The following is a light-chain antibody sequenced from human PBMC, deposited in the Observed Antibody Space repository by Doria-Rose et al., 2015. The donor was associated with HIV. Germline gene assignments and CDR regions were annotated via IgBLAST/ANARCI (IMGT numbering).Light chain of an antibody. J-gene: IGLJ2*01. CDR2: DVT. Sequence: QSALTQPASVSGSPGQSITISCTGTSSDVGGYNSVSWYQQHPGKAPTLVIYDVTSRPSGVSNRFSGSKSGNTASLTISGLQAEDEADYYCSSYTNITTLGVFGGGTRLTVL. V-gene: IGLV2-14*03. CDR3: SSYTNITTLGV. CDR1: SSDVGGYNS.